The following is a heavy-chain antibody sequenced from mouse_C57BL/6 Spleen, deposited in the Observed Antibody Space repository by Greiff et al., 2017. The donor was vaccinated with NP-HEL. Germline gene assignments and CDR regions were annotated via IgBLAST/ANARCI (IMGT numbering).Heavy chain of an antibody. CDR1: GYSFTGYY. CDR2: INPSTGGT. CDR3: ARGGWLPYYFDY. V-gene: IGHV1-42*01. J-gene: IGHJ2*01. Sequence: EVKLQESGPELVKPGASVKISCKASGYSFTGYYMNWVKQSPEKSLEWIGEINPSTGGTTYNQKFKAKATLTVDKSSSTAYMQLKSLTSEDSAVYYCARGGWLPYYFDYWGQGTTLTVSS. D-gene: IGHD2-3*01.